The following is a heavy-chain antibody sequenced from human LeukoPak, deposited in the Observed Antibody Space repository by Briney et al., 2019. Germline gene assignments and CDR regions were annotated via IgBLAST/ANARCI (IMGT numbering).Heavy chain of an antibody. J-gene: IGHJ5*02. V-gene: IGHV4-4*07. CDR1: GGSISSYY. CDR2: IYTSGST. D-gene: IGHD2-2*01. Sequence: SETLSLTCTVSGGSISSYYWSWIRQPAGKGLEWIGRIYTSGSTNYNPSLKSRVTMSVDTSKSQFSLKLSSVTAADTAVYYCARGVEDIVVVLGNWFDPWGQGTLVTVSS. CDR3: ARGVEDIVVVLGNWFDP.